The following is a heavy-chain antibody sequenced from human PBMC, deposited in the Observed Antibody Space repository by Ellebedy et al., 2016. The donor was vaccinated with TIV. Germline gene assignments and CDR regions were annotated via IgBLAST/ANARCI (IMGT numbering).Heavy chain of an antibody. CDR2: IRFDGNNA. CDR3: AKDRDNYGGAPYNGMDI. V-gene: IGHV3-30*02. J-gene: IGHJ6*02. D-gene: IGHD5-18*01. CDR1: GFIFSNSG. Sequence: GGSLRLSCAASGFIFSNSGMNWVRQAPGKGLEWVAFIRFDGNNAYYADSAKGRSTISRDNSKNTLYLQMNSLRAEDTAVYYCAKDRDNYGGAPYNGMDIWGQGTTVTVSS.